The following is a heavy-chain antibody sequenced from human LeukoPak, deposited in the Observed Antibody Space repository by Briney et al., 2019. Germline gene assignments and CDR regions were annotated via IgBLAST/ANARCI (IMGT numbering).Heavy chain of an antibody. CDR3: ARGTLRGYDAFDI. Sequence: GGSLRLSCAASGFTLSSYWMHWFRQVPGKGPMWVSVINKDGTSGTYADSVRGRFTISRDNAKNTLYLQMNSLRAEDTAVYYCARGTLRGYDAFDIWGQGTMVTVSS. D-gene: IGHD1-26*01. CDR2: INKDGTSG. J-gene: IGHJ3*02. V-gene: IGHV3-74*01. CDR1: GFTLSSYW.